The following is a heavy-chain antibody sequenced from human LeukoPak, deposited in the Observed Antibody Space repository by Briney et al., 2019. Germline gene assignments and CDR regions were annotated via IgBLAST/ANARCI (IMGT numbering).Heavy chain of an antibody. Sequence: PSETLSLTCTVSGGSISSSSYYWGWIRQPPGKGLEWIGSIYYSGSTYYNPSLKSRVTISVDTSKNQFSLKLSSVTAADTAVHYCASHIVGATGGFDYWGQGTLVSVSS. CDR1: GGSISSSSYY. J-gene: IGHJ4*02. CDR3: ASHIVGATGGFDY. D-gene: IGHD1-26*01. V-gene: IGHV4-39*01. CDR2: IYYSGST.